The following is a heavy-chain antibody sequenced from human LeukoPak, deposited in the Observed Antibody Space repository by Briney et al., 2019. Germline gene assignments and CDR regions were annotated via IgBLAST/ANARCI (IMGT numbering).Heavy chain of an antibody. V-gene: IGHV1-69*06. CDR1: GGTFSSYA. J-gene: IGHJ3*02. CDR3: ATDTRVGATWDAFDI. D-gene: IGHD1-26*01. Sequence: SVKVSCKASGGTFSSYAISWVRQAPGQGLEWMGGIIPIFGTANYAQKFQGRVTMTEDTSTDTAYMELSSLRSEDTAVYYCATDTRVGATWDAFDIWGQGTMVTVSS. CDR2: IIPIFGTA.